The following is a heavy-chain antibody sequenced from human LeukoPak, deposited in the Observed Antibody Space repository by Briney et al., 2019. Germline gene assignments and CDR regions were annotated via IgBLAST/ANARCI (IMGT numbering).Heavy chain of an antibody. D-gene: IGHD2-2*01. CDR2: ISSRSAHI. CDR1: DSTFSSFS. J-gene: IGHJ6*02. V-gene: IGHV3-21*01. Sequence: AGGSLRLSCAASDSTFSSFSMRWVRQAPGKGLFWVAAISSRSAHIYYADSAKGRFTISRDNAKKSLYLEMNNLRADDTAVYYCARDRSTSRYYHGMDVWGPGTTVIVSS. CDR3: ARDRSTSRYYHGMDV.